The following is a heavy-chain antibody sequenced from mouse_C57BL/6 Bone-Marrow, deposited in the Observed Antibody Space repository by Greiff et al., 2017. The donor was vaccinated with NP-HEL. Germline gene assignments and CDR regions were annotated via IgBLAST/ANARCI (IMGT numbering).Heavy chain of an antibody. CDR2: INPGSGGT. D-gene: IGHD3-1*01. CDR1: GYAFTNYL. Sequence: VMLVESGAELVRPGTSVKVSCKASGYAFTNYLIEWVKQRPGQGLEWIGVINPGSGGTNYNEKFKGKATLTADKSSSTAYMQLSSLTSEDSAVYFCARSGRYYAMDYWGQGTSVTVSS. J-gene: IGHJ4*01. CDR3: ARSGRYYAMDY. V-gene: IGHV1-54*01.